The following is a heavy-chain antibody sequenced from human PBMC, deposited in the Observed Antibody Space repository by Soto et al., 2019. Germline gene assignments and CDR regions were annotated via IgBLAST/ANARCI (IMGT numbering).Heavy chain of an antibody. J-gene: IGHJ5*02. CDR3: AKGRYYGSGRYNWFDP. CDR2: ISGSGGST. V-gene: IGHV3-23*01. Sequence: EVQLLESGGGLVQPGGSLRLSCAASGFTFSSYAMSWVRQAPGKGLEWVSAISGSGGSTYYADSVKGRFTISRDNSKNTLYLQINSLRAEDTAVYYCAKGRYYGSGRYNWFDPWGQGTLVTVSS. D-gene: IGHD3-10*01. CDR1: GFTFSSYA.